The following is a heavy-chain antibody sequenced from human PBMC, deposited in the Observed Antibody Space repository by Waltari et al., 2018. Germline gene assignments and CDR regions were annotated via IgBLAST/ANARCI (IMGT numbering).Heavy chain of an antibody. V-gene: IGHV4-39*07. D-gene: IGHD3-22*01. CDR1: GGSITGSNSY. Sequence: QVQLQESGPGLVKSSETLSLTCTVSGGSITGSNSYWGWIRQPPEKGLGCVGTFYSRLGVVVNLSLKSRFCISVDPSKSPFSLKLSSVTAADRAVYYCAGVYDKNGYFSSSAFDIWGPGTVVTVSS. CDR3: AGVYDKNGYFSSSAFDI. CDR2: FYSRLGV. J-gene: IGHJ3*02.